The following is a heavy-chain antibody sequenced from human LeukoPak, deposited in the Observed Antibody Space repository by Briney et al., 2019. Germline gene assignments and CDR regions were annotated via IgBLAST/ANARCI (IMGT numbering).Heavy chain of an antibody. CDR2: ISSSSSYI. D-gene: IGHD1-14*01. J-gene: IGHJ4*02. V-gene: IGHV3-21*01. CDR1: GFTFSSYG. Sequence: GGSLRLSCAASGFTFSSYGMHWVRQAPGKGLEWVSSISSSSSYIYYADSVKGRFTISRDNAKNSLYLQMNSLRAEDTAVYYCAKGRNTYYFDYWGQGTLVTVSS. CDR3: AKGRNTYYFDY.